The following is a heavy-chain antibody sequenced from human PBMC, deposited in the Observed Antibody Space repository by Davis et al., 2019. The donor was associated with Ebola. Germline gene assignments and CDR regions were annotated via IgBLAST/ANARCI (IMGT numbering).Heavy chain of an antibody. Sequence: GESLKISCAATGFTFSEAWMTWVRQAPGKGLEWVGRIKSDTDGGTTDYAAPVKGRFTISRDDSKKTLYLQMNSLKTEDTAVYYCITEWVSLTRWHGRRGYWGQGTLVTVSS. V-gene: IGHV3-15*05. CDR1: GFTFSEAW. CDR3: ITEWVSLTRWHGRRGY. CDR2: IKSDTDGGTT. J-gene: IGHJ4*02. D-gene: IGHD5-24*01.